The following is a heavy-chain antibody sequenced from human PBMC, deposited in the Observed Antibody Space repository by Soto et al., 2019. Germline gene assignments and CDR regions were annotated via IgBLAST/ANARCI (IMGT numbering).Heavy chain of an antibody. CDR1: GGSISSGGYY. Sequence: QVQLQESGPGLVKPSQTLSLTCTVSGGSISSGGYYWSWIRQHPGKGLEWIGYIYYSGRTYYHPSLKSRVTISVDTSKNQFSLKLSSVTAADTAVYYCARAHLRVTIEGYYYYGMDVWGQGTTVTVSS. J-gene: IGHJ6*02. V-gene: IGHV4-31*03. CDR3: ARAHLRVTIEGYYYYGMDV. CDR2: IYYSGRT. D-gene: IGHD4-4*01.